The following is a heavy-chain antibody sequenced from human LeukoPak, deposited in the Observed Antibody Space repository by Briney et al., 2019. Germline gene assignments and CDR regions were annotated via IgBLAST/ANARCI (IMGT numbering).Heavy chain of an antibody. CDR1: GGSISTYY. V-gene: IGHV4-59*13. CDR3: ARGGGSWANFDY. D-gene: IGHD6-13*01. Sequence: PSETLSLTCTVSGGSISTYYWTWIRQPPGKGLEWIGYFYNSGNINYNPSLKSRGTISVDTSKKHLSLNLNSVTAADTAVYYCARGGGSWANFDYWGQGILVTVSS. J-gene: IGHJ4*02. CDR2: FYNSGNI.